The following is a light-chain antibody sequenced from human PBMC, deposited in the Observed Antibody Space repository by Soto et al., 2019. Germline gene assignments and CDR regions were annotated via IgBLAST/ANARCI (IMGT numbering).Light chain of an antibody. CDR3: QQLNTYPLT. V-gene: IGKV1-9*01. J-gene: IGKJ4*01. CDR2: ETS. Sequence: DIHLTQSTSFLSASVGDRVTITCRASQDISSFLAWYQQKPGKAPKLLMCETSILQSGVPSRFSGSGSGTEFTLTISSMQPEDFAIYYCQQLNTYPLTFGGGTKVEIK. CDR1: QDISSF.